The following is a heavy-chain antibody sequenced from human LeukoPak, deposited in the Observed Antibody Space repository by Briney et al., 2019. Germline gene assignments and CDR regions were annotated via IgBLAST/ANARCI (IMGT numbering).Heavy chain of an antibody. CDR2: IYYTGST. CDR3: AGGRRDSGSYGSFVYYYYYYMDV. Sequence: SETLSLTCTVSGTSITNYYWSWIRQPPGKGLEWIGYIYYTGSTNYNPSLKSRVTISVDTSKNQFSLKLSSVTAADTAVYYCAGGRRDSGSYGSFVYYYYYYMDVWGKGTTVTVSS. CDR1: GTSITNYY. J-gene: IGHJ6*03. D-gene: IGHD3-10*01. V-gene: IGHV4-59*01.